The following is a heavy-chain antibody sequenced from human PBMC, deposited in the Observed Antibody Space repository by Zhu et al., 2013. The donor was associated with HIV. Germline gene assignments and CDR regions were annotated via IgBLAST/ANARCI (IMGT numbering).Heavy chain of an antibody. CDR2: IIPIFGTA. J-gene: IGHJ6*02. Sequence: QVQLVQSGAEVKKPGSSVKVSCKASGGTFSSYAISWVRQAPGQGLEWMGGIIPIFGTANYAQKFQGRVTITADESTSTAYMELSSLRSEDTAVYYCARDLRSSSWYYRLLYYYGMDVWGQGTTVTVSS. CDR1: GGTFSSYA. V-gene: IGHV1-69*01. D-gene: IGHD6-13*01. CDR3: ARDLRSSSWYYRLLYYYGMDV.